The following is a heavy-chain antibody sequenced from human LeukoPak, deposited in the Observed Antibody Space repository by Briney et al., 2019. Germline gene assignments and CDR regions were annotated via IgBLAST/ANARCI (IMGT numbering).Heavy chain of an antibody. CDR1: GFTFSSYA. D-gene: IGHD6-19*01. J-gene: IGHJ6*03. V-gene: IGHV3-23*01. CDR2: ISTSGGST. Sequence: GGSLRLSCAASGFTFSSYAMSWVRQAPGKGLEWVSAISTSGGSTYYADSVKGRFTISRDNFKNTLYLQMNSLRAEDTAVYYCARDPNLGSGWYGPYYYYYYMDVWGKGTTVTVSS. CDR3: ARDPNLGSGWYGPYYYYYYMDV.